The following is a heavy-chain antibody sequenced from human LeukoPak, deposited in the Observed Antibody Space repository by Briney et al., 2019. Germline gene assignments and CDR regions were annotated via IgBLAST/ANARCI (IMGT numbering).Heavy chain of an antibody. J-gene: IGHJ4*02. CDR2: ISGSGGST. D-gene: IGHD3-22*01. CDR1: GFTFSSYA. CDR3: AKDGRATMIVGGHFDY. V-gene: IGHV3-23*01. Sequence: GSLRLSCAASGFTFSSYAMSWVRQAPGKGLEWVSAISGSGGSTYYADSVKGRFTISRDNSKNTLYLQMNNLRAEDTAVYYCAKDGRATMIVGGHFDYWGQGTLVTVSS.